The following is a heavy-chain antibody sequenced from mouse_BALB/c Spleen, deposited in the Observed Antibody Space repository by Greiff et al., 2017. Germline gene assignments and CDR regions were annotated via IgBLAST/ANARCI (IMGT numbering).Heavy chain of an antibody. CDR2: ISTYYGDA. J-gene: IGHJ1*01. CDR1: GYTFTDYA. Sequence: VQGVESGAELVRPGVSVKISCKGSGYTFTDYAMHWVKQSHAKSLEWIGVISTYYGDASYNQKFKGKATMTVDKSSSTAYMELARLTSEDSAIYYCARSAPWYFDVWGAGTTVTVSS. V-gene: IGHV1S137*01. CDR3: ARSAPWYFDV.